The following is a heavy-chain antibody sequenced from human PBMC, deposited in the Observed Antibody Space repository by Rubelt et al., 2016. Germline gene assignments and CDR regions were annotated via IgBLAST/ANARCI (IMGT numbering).Heavy chain of an antibody. Sequence: QVQLVQSGAEVKKPGASVKVSCKASGYTFTSYYMHWVRQAPGQGLEWMGIINPSGGSTSYAQKFQGRVTMTSDTSTSTVYMELSSLRSEDTAVYYCARSPRYDFEDNWFDPWGQGTLATVSS. CDR1: GYTFTSYY. V-gene: IGHV1-46*01. CDR2: INPSGGST. CDR3: ARSPRYDFEDNWFDP. D-gene: IGHD3-3*01. J-gene: IGHJ5*02.